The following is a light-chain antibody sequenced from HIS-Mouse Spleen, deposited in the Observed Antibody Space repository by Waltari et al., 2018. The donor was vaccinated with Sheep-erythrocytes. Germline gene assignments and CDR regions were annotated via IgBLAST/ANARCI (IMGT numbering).Light chain of an antibody. CDR1: SSDVGGYNY. V-gene: IGLV2-8*01. CDR3: CSYAGSYNHV. Sequence: QSALTQPPSASGSPGPSVTISCTGTSSDVGGYNYVSWYQQHPGKAPELMMYEGSKRPSGVPDRFSGSKSGNTASLTISGLQAEDEADYYCCSYAGSYNHVFATGTKVTVL. CDR2: EGS. J-gene: IGLJ1*01.